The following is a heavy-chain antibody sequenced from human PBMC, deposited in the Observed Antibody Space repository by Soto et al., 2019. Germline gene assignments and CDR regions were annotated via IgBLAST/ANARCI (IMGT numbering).Heavy chain of an antibody. CDR2: ISSTTNYI. Sequence: GGSLRLSCAASGFTFTRYSMNWVRQAPGKGLEWVSSISSTTNYIYYGDSMKGRFTISRDNAKNSLYLEMYSLRAEDTAVYYCARESEDLTSNFDYWGQGTLVTVSS. V-gene: IGHV3-21*06. CDR3: ARESEDLTSNFDY. CDR1: GFTFTRYS. J-gene: IGHJ4*02.